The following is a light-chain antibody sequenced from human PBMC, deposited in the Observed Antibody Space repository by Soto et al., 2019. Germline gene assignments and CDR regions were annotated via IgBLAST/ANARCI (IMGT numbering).Light chain of an antibody. J-gene: IGKJ1*01. CDR2: KAS. Sequence: DIQMTQSPSTLSGSVGDRVTITCRASQTISSWLAWYQQKPGKAPKLLIYKASTLKSGVPSRFSGSGSGTEFTLTISSLQPDDFATYYCQHYNSYSEACXQGTKVDIK. V-gene: IGKV1-5*03. CDR1: QTISSW. CDR3: QHYNSYSEA.